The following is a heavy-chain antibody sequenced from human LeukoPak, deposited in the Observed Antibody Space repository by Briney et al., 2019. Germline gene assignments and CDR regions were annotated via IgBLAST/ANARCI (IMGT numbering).Heavy chain of an antibody. D-gene: IGHD3-10*01. CDR2: ISGSGSST. CDR1: GFAFSVYA. CDR3: AKVEIMARGVMRWFDP. J-gene: IGHJ5*02. Sequence: GGSLRLSCAASGFAFSVYAMSWVRQAPGKGLQWVSAISGSGSSTYYADPVKGRFTISRDNSKNTLYLQMNSLRAEDTAVYYCAKVEIMARGVMRWFDPWGQGTLVTVSS. V-gene: IGHV3-23*01.